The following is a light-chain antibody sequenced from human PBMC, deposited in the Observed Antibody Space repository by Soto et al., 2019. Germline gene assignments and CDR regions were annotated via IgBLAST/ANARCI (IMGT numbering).Light chain of an antibody. CDR3: QHYNSYSEA. J-gene: IGKJ1*01. Sequence: DIQMPQSPSTLSVSVGDRVTITCRASQTISSWLAWYQQKPGKAPKLLIYKASTLKSGVPSRFSGRGSGTEFTLTISSLQPDDVATYDCQHYNSYSEAFGQGTKVELK. CDR2: KAS. V-gene: IGKV1-5*03. CDR1: QTISSW.